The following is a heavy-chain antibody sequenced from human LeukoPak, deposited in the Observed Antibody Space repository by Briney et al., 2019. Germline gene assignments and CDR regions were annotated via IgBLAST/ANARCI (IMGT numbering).Heavy chain of an antibody. CDR1: GYTFTGSY. CDR2: INPNSGGT. CDR3: ARGVVAATFYYYMDV. D-gene: IGHD2-15*01. V-gene: IGHV1-2*02. Sequence: ASVKVSCTASGYTFTGSYMHWVRQAPGQGLEWMGWINPNSGGTNYAQKFQGRVTMTRDTSIGTAYMDLNSLRSDDTAVYFCARGVVAATFYYYMDVWGTGTTVTVSS. J-gene: IGHJ6*03.